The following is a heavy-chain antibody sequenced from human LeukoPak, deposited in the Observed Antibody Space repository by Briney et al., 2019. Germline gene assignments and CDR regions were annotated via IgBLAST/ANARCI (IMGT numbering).Heavy chain of an antibody. CDR1: GYTFTGYY. V-gene: IGHV1-2*02. Sequence: ASVKVSCKASGYTFTGYYMHWVRQAPGQGLEWMGWINPNSGGTNYAQKFQGRVTMTRDTSINTAYMELSRLRYDDTAVYYCARDFGITVVRGDHWGQGTLVTVSS. CDR2: INPNSGGT. J-gene: IGHJ4*02. D-gene: IGHD3-10*01. CDR3: ARDFGITVVRGDH.